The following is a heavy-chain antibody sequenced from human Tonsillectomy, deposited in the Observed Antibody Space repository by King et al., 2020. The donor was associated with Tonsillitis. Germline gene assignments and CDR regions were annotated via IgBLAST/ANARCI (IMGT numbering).Heavy chain of an antibody. D-gene: IGHD5-18*01. CDR2: IGSDGINE. Sequence: QLQLVQSGGGVVQPGGSLRLSCAASGFTFSTYGMHWVRQVPGTGLDWVAFIGSDGINEHYADSVKGRFTISRDNSKKTLFLQMNSLRVEDTAVYRCAKVTGNSYGAGMDVWGQGTTVTVSS. CDR3: AKVTGNSYGAGMDV. CDR1: GFTFSTYG. J-gene: IGHJ6*02. V-gene: IGHV3-30*02.